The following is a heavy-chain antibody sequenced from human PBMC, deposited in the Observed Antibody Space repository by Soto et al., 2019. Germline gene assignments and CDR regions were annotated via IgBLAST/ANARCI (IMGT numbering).Heavy chain of an antibody. CDR1: GFTFSGSA. D-gene: IGHD2-21*01. Sequence: EVQLVESGGDLVQPGGSLKLSCAASGFTFSGSAMHLVRQASGKGLEWVGHIRRRAKNYATVYAASVKGRFIISRDDSKNTADLQMNSLNADDTAVYYCTSTFDGSDDFSPDFDYWGQGTVVTVSS. J-gene: IGHJ4*02. CDR3: TSTFDGSDDFSPDFDY. V-gene: IGHV3-73*02. CDR2: IRRRAKNYAT.